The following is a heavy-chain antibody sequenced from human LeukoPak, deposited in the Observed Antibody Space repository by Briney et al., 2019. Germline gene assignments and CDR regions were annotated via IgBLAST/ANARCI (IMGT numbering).Heavy chain of an antibody. V-gene: IGHV3-30*03. CDR3: ARDRAWNYFDY. CDR1: GFTFSRHG. CDR2: ISNDGSRK. J-gene: IGHJ4*02. Sequence: GGPLGLSCEPSGFTFSRHGMHWVGKAPGKGLKWVAIISNDGSRKYYAHSVEGRFTISRDNSKNTLYLQMDSLRAEDTAVYYCARDRAWNYFDYWGQGTLVTVSS. D-gene: IGHD3-3*01.